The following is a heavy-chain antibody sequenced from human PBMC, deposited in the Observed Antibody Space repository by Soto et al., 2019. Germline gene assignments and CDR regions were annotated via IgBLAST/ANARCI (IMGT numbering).Heavy chain of an antibody. D-gene: IGHD2-15*01. Sequence: QVQLQESGPGLVKPSETLSLTCTVSGGSVSSGNYYWSWIRQPPGKGLEWIGYIYYSGSTNYNPSLKSRVTISVDMSKNHFSLKLSSVTAADTAVYYCVRLFCSGGSCYRSFDYWGQGTLVTVSS. CDR2: IYYSGST. CDR1: GGSVSSGNYY. CDR3: VRLFCSGGSCYRSFDY. J-gene: IGHJ4*02. V-gene: IGHV4-61*03.